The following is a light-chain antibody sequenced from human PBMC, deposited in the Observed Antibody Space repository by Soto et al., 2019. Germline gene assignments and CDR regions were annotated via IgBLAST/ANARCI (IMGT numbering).Light chain of an antibody. CDR2: GAS. CDR1: QSVSRNY. Sequence: EVVLPQSPGTLSLSPGDRATLSCIASQSVSRNYLAWYQQQPGQTPRRLIFGASNRAADIPARFSASGSGTDFTVIISGLEPDDFAVYYCQQYDCLPLTFGGGTRL. J-gene: IGKJ4*01. V-gene: IGKV3-20*01. CDR3: QQYDCLPLT.